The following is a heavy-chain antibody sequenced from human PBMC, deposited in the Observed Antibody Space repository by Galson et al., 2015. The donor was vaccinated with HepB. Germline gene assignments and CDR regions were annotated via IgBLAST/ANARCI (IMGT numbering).Heavy chain of an antibody. D-gene: IGHD3-10*01. V-gene: IGHV3-23*01. CDR2: ISASGGTT. J-gene: IGHJ6*02. CDR1: EFTLSNYW. CDR3: AKDFYYGSGSSYYYYGMDV. Sequence: SLRLSCAGSEFTLSNYWMTWVRQAPGKGLEWVSSISASGGTTYYADSVKGRFTLSRDNSKNTLYLQMNSLRAEDTAVYYCAKDFYYGSGSSYYYYGMDVWGQGTTVTVSS.